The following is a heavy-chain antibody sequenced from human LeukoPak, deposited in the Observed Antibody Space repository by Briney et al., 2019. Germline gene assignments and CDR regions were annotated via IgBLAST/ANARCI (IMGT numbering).Heavy chain of an antibody. D-gene: IGHD2-2*01. J-gene: IGHJ4*02. CDR3: ARLIGDCSSTSCYPQLFDY. CDR2: IYPGDSDT. CDR1: GYSFTSYW. Sequence: GESLKISCKGSGYSFTSYWIGWVRQMPGKGLEWMRIIYPGDSDTRYSPSFQGQVTISADKSISTAYLQWSSLKASDTAMYYCARLIGDCSSTSCYPQLFDYWGQGTLVTVSS. V-gene: IGHV5-51*01.